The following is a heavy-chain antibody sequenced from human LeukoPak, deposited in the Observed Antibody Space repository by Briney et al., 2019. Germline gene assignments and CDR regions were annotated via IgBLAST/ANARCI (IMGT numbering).Heavy chain of an antibody. Sequence: KASETLSLTCTVSGGSISSYYWSWIRQPPGKGLEWIGYIYYSGSTYYNPSLKSRVTISVDTSKNQFSLKLSSVTAADTAVYYCARHYYDSSGYTKNLDYWGQGTLVTVSS. V-gene: IGHV4-59*04. J-gene: IGHJ4*02. CDR3: ARHYYDSSGYTKNLDY. CDR2: IYYSGST. CDR1: GGSISSYY. D-gene: IGHD3-22*01.